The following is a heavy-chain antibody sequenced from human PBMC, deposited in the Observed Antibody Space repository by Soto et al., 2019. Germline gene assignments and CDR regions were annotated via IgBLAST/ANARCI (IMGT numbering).Heavy chain of an antibody. V-gene: IGHV4-59*01. D-gene: IGHD3-10*01. CDR2: VYYSGST. J-gene: IGHJ4*02. Sequence: PSETLSLTCTVSGASISSYYWSWIRQPPGKGLEWIGYVYYSGSTYYNPSLNSRVTVFVDTSKNHFSLKLNSVIAADTAVYYCARESYYGSGATIVAYWGQGTLVTVSS. CDR3: ARESYYGSGATIVAY. CDR1: GASISSYY.